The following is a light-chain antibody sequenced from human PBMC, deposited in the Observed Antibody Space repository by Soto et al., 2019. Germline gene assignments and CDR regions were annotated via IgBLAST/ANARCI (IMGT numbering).Light chain of an antibody. CDR2: DTS. V-gene: IGKV3-11*01. CDR1: QSVSSF. J-gene: IGKJ4*01. CDR3: QQRSNWPLIT. Sequence: EIVLTQSPATLSLSPGERATLSCRASQSVSSFLAWYQHKPGQAPRLLIYDTSNRATGIPARFSGSGSGTDFTLTISSLEPEDFAVYYCQQRSNWPLITFGVGTKVEVK.